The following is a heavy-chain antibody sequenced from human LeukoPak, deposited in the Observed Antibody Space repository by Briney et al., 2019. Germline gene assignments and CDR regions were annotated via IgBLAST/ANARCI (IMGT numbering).Heavy chain of an antibody. J-gene: IGHJ6*02. Sequence: GGSLRLSCAASGFTFSDYYMSWIRQAPGKGLEWVSYISNSGSTIYYADSVKGRFTISRDNAKNSLSLQMNSLRAADTAGYYCARGHTSREPWSPSHQYYYGMDVWGQGTTVTVSS. D-gene: IGHD6-13*01. CDR2: ISNSGSTI. CDR3: ARGHTSREPWSPSHQYYYGMDV. V-gene: IGHV3-11*01. CDR1: GFTFSDYY.